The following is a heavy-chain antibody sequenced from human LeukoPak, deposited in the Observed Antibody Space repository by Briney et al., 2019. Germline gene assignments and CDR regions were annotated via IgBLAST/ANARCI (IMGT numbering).Heavy chain of an antibody. D-gene: IGHD2-15*01. CDR3: ARDQVAGAGTWSNWFDP. V-gene: IGHV6-1*01. Sequence: PSQTLSLTCDVSGDSVSIYSVPWNWLRQSPSRGLEWLGRTYYRLIWFHQYALSVQSRISINAETSKNQYSLQLSSVTPEDTAVYYCARDQVAGAGTWSNWFDPWGQGILVTVSS. J-gene: IGHJ5*02. CDR2: TYYRLIWFH. CDR1: GDSVSIYSVP.